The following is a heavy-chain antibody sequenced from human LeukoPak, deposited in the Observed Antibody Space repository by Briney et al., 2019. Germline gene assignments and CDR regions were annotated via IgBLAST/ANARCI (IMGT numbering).Heavy chain of an antibody. CDR2: IYYSGST. J-gene: IGHJ4*02. CDR1: GGSISSSSYY. CDR3: ARHQSRRRFYSDSSGYINPLYYFDY. V-gene: IGHV4-39*01. D-gene: IGHD3-22*01. Sequence: PSETLSLTCTVSGGSISSSSYYWGWIRQPPGKGLEWIGSIYYSGSTYYNPSLKSRLTISVDTSKNQFSLKLRSVTAADTAVYYCARHQSRRRFYSDSSGYINPLYYFDYWGQGSLVTVSS.